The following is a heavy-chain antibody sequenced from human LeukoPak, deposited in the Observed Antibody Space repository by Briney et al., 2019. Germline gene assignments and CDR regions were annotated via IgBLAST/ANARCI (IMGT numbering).Heavy chain of an antibody. Sequence: GGSLTLSCAASGFTFSSYSMSWVRQATGKGLEWVSAISGSGGSTYYAHSVKGRFTISRDNSKNTLYLQMNSLRAEDTAVYYCAKRQKNYYYYYMDVWGKGTTVTVSS. J-gene: IGHJ6*03. CDR1: GFTFSSYS. CDR3: AKRQKNYYYYYMDV. CDR2: ISGSGGST. V-gene: IGHV3-23*01.